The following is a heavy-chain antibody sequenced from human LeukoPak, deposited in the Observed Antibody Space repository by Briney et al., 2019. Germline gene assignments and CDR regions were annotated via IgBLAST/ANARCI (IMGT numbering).Heavy chain of an antibody. Sequence: ASVKVSCKASGYTFTGYYMHWVRQAPGQGLEWMGWINPNSGGTNYAQKFQGWVTMTRDTSISTAYMELSRLRSDDTAIYYCARDRHPTVRGWFDPWGQGTLVTVSS. V-gene: IGHV1-2*04. D-gene: IGHD3-10*01. CDR1: GYTFTGYY. CDR2: INPNSGGT. J-gene: IGHJ5*02. CDR3: ARDRHPTVRGWFDP.